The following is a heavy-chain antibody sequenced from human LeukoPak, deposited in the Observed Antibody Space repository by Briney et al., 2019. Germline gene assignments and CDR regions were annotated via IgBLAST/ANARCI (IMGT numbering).Heavy chain of an antibody. V-gene: IGHV3-23*01. CDR3: AKGGRPRASLDYFDY. Sequence: PGASLRLSCAASGFTFSNYAMSWVRQAPGKGLEWVSAITGSGGNTYYADSVKGRFTISRDNSKNTLYLQMNSLRAEDTAVYYCAKGGRPRASLDYFDYWGQGTLVTVSS. J-gene: IGHJ4*02. CDR1: GFTFSNYA. CDR2: ITGSGGNT.